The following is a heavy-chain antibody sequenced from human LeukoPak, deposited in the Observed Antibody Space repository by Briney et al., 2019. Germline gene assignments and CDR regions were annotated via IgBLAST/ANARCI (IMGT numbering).Heavy chain of an antibody. CDR2: ISDSGSP. V-gene: IGHV4-59*01. CDR3: ARSTQRYCSGGTCFPYWFDP. Sequence: PSETLSLTCTVSGGSINTYYWSWLRQPPGKGLEWIGYISDSGSPSYNSSLKSRVTISIDTSKKQFSLMLGSVTAADTAIYYCARSTQRYCSGGTCFPYWFDPWGRGALVTVSS. D-gene: IGHD2-15*01. CDR1: GGSINTYY. J-gene: IGHJ5*02.